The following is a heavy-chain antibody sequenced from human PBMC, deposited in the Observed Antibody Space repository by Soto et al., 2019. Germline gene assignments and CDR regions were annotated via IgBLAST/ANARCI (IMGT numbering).Heavy chain of an antibody. Sequence: GGSLRLSCAASGFTFSGYWMYWVRQTPGKGLVWVSAISGSGGSTYYADSVKGRFTISRDNSKNTLYLQMNSLRAEDTAVYYCAKGRSYYYYYGVDVWGQGTTVTVSS. CDR1: GFTFSGYW. V-gene: IGHV3-23*01. CDR3: AKGRSYYYYYGVDV. J-gene: IGHJ6*02. CDR2: ISGSGGST.